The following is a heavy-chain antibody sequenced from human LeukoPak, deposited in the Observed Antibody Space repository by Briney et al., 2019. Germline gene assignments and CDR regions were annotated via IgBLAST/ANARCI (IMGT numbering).Heavy chain of an antibody. Sequence: HPGGSLRLSCAASGFTFSSYAMSWVRQAPGKGLEWVSAISGSGGSTYYADSVKGRFTISRDNSKNTLYLQMNSLRAEDTAVYYCARANYGDYAPHDYWGQGTLVTVSS. V-gene: IGHV3-23*01. CDR1: GFTFSSYA. D-gene: IGHD4-17*01. CDR3: ARANYGDYAPHDY. CDR2: ISGSGGST. J-gene: IGHJ4*02.